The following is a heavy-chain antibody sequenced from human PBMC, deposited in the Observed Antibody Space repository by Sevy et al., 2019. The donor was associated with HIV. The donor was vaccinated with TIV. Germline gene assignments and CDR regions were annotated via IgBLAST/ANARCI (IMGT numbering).Heavy chain of an antibody. V-gene: IGHV3-23*01. Sequence: GGSLRLSCAASGFTFSSYAMSWVRQAPGKGLEWVSAISCSGGSTYYADSVKGRFTISRDNSKNTLYLQMNSLRAEDTAVYYCAKDLGYCSSTSCPTLRGLRSVPEAFHIWGQGTMVTVSS. CDR2: ISCSGGST. J-gene: IGHJ3*02. D-gene: IGHD2-2*01. CDR3: AKDLGYCSSTSCPTLRGLRSVPEAFHI. CDR1: GFTFSSYA.